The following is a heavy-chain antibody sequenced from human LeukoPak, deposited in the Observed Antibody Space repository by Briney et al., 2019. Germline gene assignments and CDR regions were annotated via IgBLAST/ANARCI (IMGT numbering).Heavy chain of an antibody. J-gene: IGHJ6*02. CDR2: VYYSGSA. V-gene: IGHV4-59*08. CDR1: GGSISSYY. Sequence: TPETLSLTCSVSGGSISSYYWTWIRQPPGKGLEWIGYVYYSGSASYNPSLKSRVTMSVDTSKNQFSLNLSSVTAADTAVYYCARQRDYYYYGMDVWGRGTTVTVSS. CDR3: ARQRDYYYYGMDV.